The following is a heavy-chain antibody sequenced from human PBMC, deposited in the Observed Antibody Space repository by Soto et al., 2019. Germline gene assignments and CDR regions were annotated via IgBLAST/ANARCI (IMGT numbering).Heavy chain of an antibody. J-gene: IGHJ4*02. Sequence: GGSLRLSCAASGFTFSSYAMSWVRQAPGKGLEWVSAISGSGGSTYYADSVKGRFTISRDNSKNTLYLQMNSLRAEDTAVYYCAKGFEYYDSSGYCYWGQGTLVTVSS. D-gene: IGHD3-22*01. CDR1: GFTFSSYA. CDR3: AKGFEYYDSSGYCY. V-gene: IGHV3-23*01. CDR2: ISGSGGST.